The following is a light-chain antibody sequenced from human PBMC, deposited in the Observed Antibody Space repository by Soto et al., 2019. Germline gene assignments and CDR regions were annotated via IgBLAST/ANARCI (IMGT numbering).Light chain of an antibody. J-gene: IGKJ4*01. Sequence: DIVMTQSPDSLAVSLGEGATINCKSSQSVLYSSNNKNYLAWYQQKPGQPPKLLIYWTSTRESGVPDRFSGGGSGTDFTLTISILQAEDVAVYYCQQYYNTPLTFGGGTRVEIK. CDR1: QSVLYSSNNKNY. V-gene: IGKV4-1*01. CDR2: WTS. CDR3: QQYYNTPLT.